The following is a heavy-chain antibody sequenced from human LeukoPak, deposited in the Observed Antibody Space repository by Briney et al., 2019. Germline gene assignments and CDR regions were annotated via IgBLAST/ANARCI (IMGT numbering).Heavy chain of an antibody. J-gene: IGHJ4*02. Sequence: GGSLRLSCAASGFTFSTYAMSWVRQAPGKGLEWVSGISGRGDSTYYADSVKGRFTVSRDNSKNTLYLQMNSLRAEDTAVYYCARWRNSGGSGSWSQGTLVTVSS. CDR3: ARWRNSGGSGS. CDR1: GFTFSTYA. CDR2: ISGRGDST. V-gene: IGHV3-23*01. D-gene: IGHD3-10*01.